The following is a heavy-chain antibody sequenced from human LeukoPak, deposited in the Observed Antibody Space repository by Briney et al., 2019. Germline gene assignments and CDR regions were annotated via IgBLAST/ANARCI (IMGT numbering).Heavy chain of an antibody. CDR2: INHSGST. D-gene: IGHD3-10*01. J-gene: IGHJ5*02. V-gene: IGHV4-34*01. CDR3: ARGRGYYYSSGSYYP. Sequence: SETLSLTCAVYGGSFSGYYWSWIRQPPGKGLEWIGEINHSGSTNYNPSLKSRVTISVDTSKNQFSLKLSSVTAADTAVYYCARGRGYYYSSGSYYPWGQGTLVTVSS. CDR1: GGSFSGYY.